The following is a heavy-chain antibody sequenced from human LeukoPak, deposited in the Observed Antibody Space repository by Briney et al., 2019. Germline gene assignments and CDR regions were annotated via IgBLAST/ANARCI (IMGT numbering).Heavy chain of an antibody. CDR1: GGSFSGYY. CDR3: ASVYDSSGYYPF. D-gene: IGHD3-22*01. V-gene: IGHV4-34*01. J-gene: IGHJ4*02. CDR2: INHSGST. Sequence: SETLSLTCAVSGGSFSGYYWNWIRQPPGKGLEWIGEINHSGSTNYNPSLKSRVTISVDTSKNQFSLKLSSVTAADTAVYYCASVYDSSGYYPFWGQGTLVTVSS.